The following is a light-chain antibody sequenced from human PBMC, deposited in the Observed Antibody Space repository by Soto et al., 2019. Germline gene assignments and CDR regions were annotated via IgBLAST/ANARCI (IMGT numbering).Light chain of an antibody. CDR3: RQRSNWPLT. V-gene: IGKV3-11*01. Sequence: EIVLTQSPATLSLSPGERATLSCRASHSVSNYLAWYQQKPGQAPRLLIYDASNRATGIPARFSGGGSGTDFTLTISSLEPEDFAVYYCRQRSNWPLTFGGGTKVDIK. CDR2: DAS. CDR1: HSVSNY. J-gene: IGKJ4*01.